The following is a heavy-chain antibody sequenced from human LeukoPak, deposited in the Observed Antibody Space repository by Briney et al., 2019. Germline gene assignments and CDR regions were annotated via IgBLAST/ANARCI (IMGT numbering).Heavy chain of an antibody. V-gene: IGHV2-5*08. CDR1: GGSISSYYW. J-gene: IGHJ4*02. CDR3: AHRPTITSNPGFDC. D-gene: IGHD3-10*01. Sequence: TLSLTCTVSGGSISSYYWSWIRQPPGKALEWLAIIYWQDEKHYSPSLQGRLTITKDTSKNQVVLTMTNMDPVDTATYYCAHRPTITSNPGFDCWGQGTLVTVSS. CDR2: IYWQDEK.